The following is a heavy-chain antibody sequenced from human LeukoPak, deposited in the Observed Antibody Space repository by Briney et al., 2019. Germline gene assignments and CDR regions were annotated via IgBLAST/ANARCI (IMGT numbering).Heavy chain of an antibody. CDR2: IYYSGST. D-gene: IGHD3-10*01. CDR3: ARDVAYQNLLWFGESHY. Sequence: PSETLSLTCTVSGGSISSGGYYWSWIRQHPGKGLEWIGYIYYSGSTYYNPSLKSRVTISVDTSKNQFSLKLSSVTAADTAVYYCARDVAYQNLLWFGESHYWGQGTLVTVSS. J-gene: IGHJ4*02. CDR1: GGSISSGGYY. V-gene: IGHV4-31*03.